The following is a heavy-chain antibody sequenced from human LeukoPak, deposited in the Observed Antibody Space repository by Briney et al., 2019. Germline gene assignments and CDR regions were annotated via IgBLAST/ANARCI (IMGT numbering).Heavy chain of an antibody. CDR1: GGSISSSSYY. CDR2: IYYSGST. D-gene: IGHD2-2*01. Sequence: SETLSLTCTVSGGSISSSSYYWGWIRQPPGKGLEWIGSIYYSGSTYYNPSLKSRVTISVDTSKNQFSLKLSSVTAADTAVYYCARRPIPAAMEDYYYMDVWGKGTTVTVSS. J-gene: IGHJ6*03. CDR3: ARRPIPAAMEDYYYMDV. V-gene: IGHV4-39*01.